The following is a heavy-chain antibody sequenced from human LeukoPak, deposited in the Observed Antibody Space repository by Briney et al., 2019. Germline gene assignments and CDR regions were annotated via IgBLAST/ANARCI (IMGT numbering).Heavy chain of an antibody. J-gene: IGHJ5*02. D-gene: IGHD2-2*01. V-gene: IGHV3-30*02. CDR2: IRYDGSNK. CDR1: GFTFSSYW. Sequence: PGGSLRLSCAASGFTFSSYWMHWVRQAPGKGLEWVAFIRYDGSNKYYADSVKGRFTISRDNSKNTLYLQMNSLRAEDTAVYYCAKQADYCSSTSCFYPRIRDNWFDPWGQGTLVTVSS. CDR3: AKQADYCSSTSCFYPRIRDNWFDP.